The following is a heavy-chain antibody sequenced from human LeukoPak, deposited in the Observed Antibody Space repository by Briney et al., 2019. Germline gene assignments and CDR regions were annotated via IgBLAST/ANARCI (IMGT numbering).Heavy chain of an antibody. D-gene: IGHD3-22*01. J-gene: IGHJ6*02. V-gene: IGHV3-23*01. CDR1: GFAFSDFA. CDR3: ARDPRWYDSSGYYTIYYGMDV. Sequence: GGSLRLSCAASGFAFSDFAMSWVRQAPGKGLEWVSGTIGSGATTFYADSVKGRFTISRDNSKNTLYLQMNSLRAEDTAVYYCARDPRWYDSSGYYTIYYGMDVWGQGTTVTVSS. CDR2: TIGSGATT.